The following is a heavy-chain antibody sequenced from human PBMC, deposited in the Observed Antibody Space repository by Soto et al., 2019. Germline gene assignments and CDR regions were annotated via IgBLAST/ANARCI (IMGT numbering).Heavy chain of an antibody. CDR2: IIPIFGTA. CDR3: ARTITKRYCSGGSCLTWLDP. V-gene: IGHV1-69*13. J-gene: IGHJ5*02. D-gene: IGHD2-15*01. CDR1: GGTFSSYA. Sequence: GASVKVSCKASGGTFSSYAISWVRQAPGQGLEWMGGIIPIFGTANYAQKFQGRVTITADESTSTAYMELSSLRSEDTAVYYCARTITKRYCSGGSCLTWLDPWGQGTLVTVYS.